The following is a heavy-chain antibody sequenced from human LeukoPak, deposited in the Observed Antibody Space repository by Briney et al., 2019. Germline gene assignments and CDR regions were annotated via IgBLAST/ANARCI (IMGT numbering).Heavy chain of an antibody. V-gene: IGHV3-21*01. Sequence: GESLRLSCAASGFTFSSYSMNWVRQAPGKGLEWVSSISSSSSYIYYADSVKGRFTISRDNAKSSLYLQMNSLRAEDTAVYYCARGSAAVTAIHGYYYGMDVWGQGTTVTVSS. J-gene: IGHJ6*02. CDR3: ARGSAAVTAIHGYYYGMDV. CDR2: ISSSSSYI. CDR1: GFTFSSYS. D-gene: IGHD2-21*02.